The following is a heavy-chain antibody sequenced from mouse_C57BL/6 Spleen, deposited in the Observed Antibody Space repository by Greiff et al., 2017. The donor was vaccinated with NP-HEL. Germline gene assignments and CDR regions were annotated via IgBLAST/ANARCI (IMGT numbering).Heavy chain of an antibody. D-gene: IGHD3-2*02. J-gene: IGHJ2*01. CDR1: GYTFTSYW. CDR3: ARAQATYYFDY. CDR2: INPSSGYT. Sequence: QVHVKQSGAELAKPGASVKLSCKASGYTFTSYWMHWVKQRPGQGLEWIGYINPSSGYTKYNQKFKDKATLTADKSSSTAYMQLSSLTYEDSAVYYCARAQATYYFDYWGQGTTLTVSS. V-gene: IGHV1-7*01.